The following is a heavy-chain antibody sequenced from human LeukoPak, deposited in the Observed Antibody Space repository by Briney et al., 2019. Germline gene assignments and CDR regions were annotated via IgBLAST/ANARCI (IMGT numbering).Heavy chain of an antibody. Sequence: PSETLSLTCAVYGGSFSGYYWSWIRQPPGKGLEWIGEINHSGSTNYNPSLKSRVTTSVDTSKNQFSLTLSSVTAADTAMYYCARGYHTNEYWFDPWGQGTLVTVSS. CDR2: INHSGST. J-gene: IGHJ5*02. CDR1: GGSFSGYY. V-gene: IGHV4-34*01. CDR3: ARGYHTNEYWFDP. D-gene: IGHD1-1*01.